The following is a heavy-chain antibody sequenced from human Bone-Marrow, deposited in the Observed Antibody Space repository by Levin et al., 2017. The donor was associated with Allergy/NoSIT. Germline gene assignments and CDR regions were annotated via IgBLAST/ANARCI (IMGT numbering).Heavy chain of an antibody. V-gene: IGHV3-30-3*01. CDR2: ISSDGNDK. J-gene: IGHJ4*02. Sequence: GESLKISCVAARFPFRNYAMHWVRQAPGKGLEWVAAISSDGNDKYYVDSMKGRFTISRDNSKNTLYLQMNRLTGADTAMYYCARGRSEEIDYWGQGTLVTVSS. CDR3: ARGRSEEIDY. CDR1: RFPFRNYA.